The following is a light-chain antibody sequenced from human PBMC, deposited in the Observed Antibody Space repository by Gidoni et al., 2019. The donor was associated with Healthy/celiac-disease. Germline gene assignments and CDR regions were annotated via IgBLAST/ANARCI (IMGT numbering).Light chain of an antibody. J-gene: IGKJ1*01. CDR2: KAY. V-gene: IGKV1-5*03. CDR3: QQYNSSPWT. Sequence: DIQMTQSPSTLSASVGDRVTITCRASQSISSWLAWYQQKPGKAPKLLIYKAYSLESGVPSRFSGSGSGTEFTLTISSLQPDDFATYYCQQYNSSPWTFGKGTKVEIK. CDR1: QSISSW.